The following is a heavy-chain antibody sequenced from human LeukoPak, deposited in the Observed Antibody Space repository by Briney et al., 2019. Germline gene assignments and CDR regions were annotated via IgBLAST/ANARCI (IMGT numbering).Heavy chain of an antibody. CDR1: GYTFTGYY. J-gene: IGHJ4*02. CDR3: ARWEVATYYYFDY. D-gene: IGHD5-12*01. Sequence: ASVKVSCKASGYTFTGYYMHWVRQAPGQGLEWVGWINPKNGGANYAEKFQGRVTMTRDRSISTAYMELSRLTSDDTAVYYCARWEVATYYYFDYWGQGTLVTVSS. CDR2: INPKNGGA. V-gene: IGHV1-2*02.